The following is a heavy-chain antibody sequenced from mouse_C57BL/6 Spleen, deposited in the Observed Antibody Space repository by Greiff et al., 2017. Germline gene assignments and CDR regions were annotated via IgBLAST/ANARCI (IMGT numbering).Heavy chain of an antibody. V-gene: IGHV6-6*01. CDR1: GFTFSDAW. Sequence: VQLKASGGGLVQPGGSMKLSCAASGFTFSDAWMDWVRQSPEKGLEWVAEIRNKANNHATYYAESVKGRFTISRDDSKSSVYLQMNSLRAEDTGIYYCTRGTVVAFDYWGQGTTLTVSS. D-gene: IGHD1-1*01. CDR3: TRGTVVAFDY. J-gene: IGHJ2*01. CDR2: IRNKANNHAT.